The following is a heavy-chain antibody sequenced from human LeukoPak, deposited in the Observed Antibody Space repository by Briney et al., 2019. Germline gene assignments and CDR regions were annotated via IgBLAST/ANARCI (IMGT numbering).Heavy chain of an antibody. CDR1: GYTFTGYY. Sequence: ASVKVSCKASGYTFTGYYMHWVRQAPGQRLEWMGWINAGNGNTKYSQKFQGRVTITRDTSASTAYMELSSLRSEDTAVYYCARDSIAAAGSLDYWGQGTLVTVSS. CDR2: INAGNGNT. D-gene: IGHD6-13*01. V-gene: IGHV1-3*01. J-gene: IGHJ4*02. CDR3: ARDSIAAAGSLDY.